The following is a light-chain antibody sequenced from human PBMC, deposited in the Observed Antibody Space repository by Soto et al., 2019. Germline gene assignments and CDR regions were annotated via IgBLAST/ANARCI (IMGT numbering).Light chain of an antibody. J-gene: IGLJ2*01. Sequence: QSVLTQPPSASGTPGQRVTISCSGSNSNIGSNTVNWYQHLPGTVLKLLIHSDNQRASGVPDRLSGSKAGTSASLAISGLQSEDEANYYCALWDDRLNGPVFGGGTKLTVL. CDR3: ALWDDRLNGPV. CDR1: NSNIGSNT. CDR2: SDN. V-gene: IGLV1-44*01.